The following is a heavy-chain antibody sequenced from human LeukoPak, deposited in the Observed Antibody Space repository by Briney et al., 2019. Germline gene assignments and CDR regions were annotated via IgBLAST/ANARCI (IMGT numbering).Heavy chain of an antibody. D-gene: IGHD4-17*01. CDR1: GDSISSSNW. Sequence: PSGTLSLTCAVSGDSISSSNWWSWVRQPPGKGLEWIGEIYHSGSTNYNPSLKSRVTISIDTSRNQFSLNLNSVTAADTAVYYCAREAYGDDGGWFDPWGQGTLVTVSS. V-gene: IGHV4-4*02. CDR3: AREAYGDDGGWFDP. CDR2: IYHSGST. J-gene: IGHJ5*02.